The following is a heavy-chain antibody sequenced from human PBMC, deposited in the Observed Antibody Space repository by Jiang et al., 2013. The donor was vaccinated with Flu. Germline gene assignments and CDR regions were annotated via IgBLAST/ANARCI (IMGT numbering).Heavy chain of an antibody. Sequence: GLVKPSGTLSLTCAVSGGSISSSNWWSWVRQPPGKGLEWIGEIYHSGSTNYNPSLKSRVTISVDKSKNQFSLKLSSVTAADTAVYYCARALPRFGELLFSNGGYWGQGTLVTVSS. CDR3: ARALPRFGELLFSNGGY. D-gene: IGHD3-10*01. J-gene: IGHJ4*02. CDR1: GGSISSSNW. CDR2: IYHSGST. V-gene: IGHV4-4*02.